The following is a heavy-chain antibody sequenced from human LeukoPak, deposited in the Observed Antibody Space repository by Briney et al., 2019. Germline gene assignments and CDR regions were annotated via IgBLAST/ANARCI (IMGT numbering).Heavy chain of an antibody. D-gene: IGHD3-22*01. CDR3: SEQQDDGSSGYYYYYYMDV. V-gene: IGHV4-34*01. CDR1: GGSFSGYY. J-gene: IGHJ6*03. CDR2: INHSGST. Sequence: SEPLSLTCAVYGGSFSGYYWSWIRQPPGKGLEWIGEINHSGSTNYNPSLKSRVTISVDTSKNQLSLKLSSVTAADPAVYYCSEQQDDGSSGYYYYYYMDVWGKGTTVTVSS.